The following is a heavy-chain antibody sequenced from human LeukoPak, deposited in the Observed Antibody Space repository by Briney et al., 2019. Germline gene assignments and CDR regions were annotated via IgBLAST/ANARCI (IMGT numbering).Heavy chain of an antibody. CDR3: ATXMVRGVTDAFDI. D-gene: IGHD3-10*01. CDR1: GYTLTELS. Sequence: ASVKVSCKVSGYTLTELSMHWVRQAPGKGLEWMGGFDPEDGETIYAQKFQGRVTMTEDTSTDTAYMELSSPRSEDTAVYYCATXMVRGVTDAFDIWGQGXMVTV. J-gene: IGHJ3*02. V-gene: IGHV1-24*01. CDR2: FDPEDGET.